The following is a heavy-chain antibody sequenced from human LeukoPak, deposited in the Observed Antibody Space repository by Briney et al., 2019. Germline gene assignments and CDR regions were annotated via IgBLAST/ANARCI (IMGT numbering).Heavy chain of an antibody. CDR1: GDSISSYY. D-gene: IGHD2-8*01. J-gene: IGHJ3*02. CDR2: IYHSGST. Sequence: SETLSLTCTVSGDSISSYYWSWIRQPAGKGLEWIGYIYHSGSTDYNPSLKSRVTISVDRSKNQFSLKLSSVTAADTAVYYCAREGIVLMRAFDIWGQGTMVTDSS. V-gene: IGHV4-59*12. CDR3: AREGIVLMRAFDI.